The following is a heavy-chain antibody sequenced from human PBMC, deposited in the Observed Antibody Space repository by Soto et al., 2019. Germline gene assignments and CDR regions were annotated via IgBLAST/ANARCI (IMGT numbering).Heavy chain of an antibody. CDR2: ISAYNGNT. D-gene: IGHD6-13*01. V-gene: IGHV1-18*01. CDR1: GYTFTSYG. Sequence: QVQLVQSGAEVKKPGASVKVSCKASGYTFTSYGISWVRQAPGQGLEWMGWISAYNGNTNYAQKLQGRVTMTTDTSTSTACMELRSLRSDDTAVYYCARDTWQQLAENNWFDPWGEGTLVTVSS. CDR3: ARDTWQQLAENNWFDP. J-gene: IGHJ5*02.